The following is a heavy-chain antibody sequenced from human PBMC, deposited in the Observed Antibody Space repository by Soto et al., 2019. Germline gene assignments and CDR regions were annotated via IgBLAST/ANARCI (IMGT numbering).Heavy chain of an antibody. CDR3: ARDSIAARRYYYYGMDV. CDR2: INHSGST. D-gene: IGHD6-6*01. J-gene: IGHJ6*02. V-gene: IGHV4-34*01. CDR1: GGSFSNYF. Sequence: SETLSLTCAVYGGSFSNYFWSWIRQPPGMGLEWIGEINHSGSTNYNPSLKSRVTISVDTSKNQFSLKLSSVTAADTAVYYCARDSIAARRYYYYGMDVWGQGTTVTVSS.